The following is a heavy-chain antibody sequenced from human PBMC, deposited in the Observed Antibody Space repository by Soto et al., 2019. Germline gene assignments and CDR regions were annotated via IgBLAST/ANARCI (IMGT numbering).Heavy chain of an antibody. CDR3: AKDSQFYYMDV. CDR1: GLKFNDYA. Sequence: EVRLVESGGGLVQPARSLRLSCAASGLKFNDYAMNWVRQAPGKGLERVAGVSWNGDVIGYSDSVWGRFTISRDNAKDSLYLQMNSLRPENTALYFCAKDSQFYYMDVWGQGATVTVSS. CDR2: VSWNGDVI. D-gene: IGHD3-10*01. J-gene: IGHJ6*02. V-gene: IGHV3-9*01.